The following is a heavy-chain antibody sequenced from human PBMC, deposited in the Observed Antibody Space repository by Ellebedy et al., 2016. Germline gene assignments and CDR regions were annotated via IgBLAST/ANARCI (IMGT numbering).Heavy chain of an antibody. V-gene: IGHV3-30*03. CDR2: ISYDGSNK. Sequence: GGSLRLXXAASGFTFSSYGMHWVRQAPGKGLEWVAVISYDGSNKYYADSVKGRFTISRDNSKNTLYLQMNSLRAEDTAVYYCARGALAGTSRFDYWGQGTLVTVSS. CDR1: GFTFSSYG. D-gene: IGHD6-19*01. CDR3: ARGALAGTSRFDY. J-gene: IGHJ4*02.